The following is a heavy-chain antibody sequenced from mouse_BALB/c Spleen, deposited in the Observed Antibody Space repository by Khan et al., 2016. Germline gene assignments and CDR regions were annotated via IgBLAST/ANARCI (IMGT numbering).Heavy chain of an antibody. CDR2: IWSDGST. V-gene: IGHV2-6-1*01. J-gene: IGHJ4*01. D-gene: IGHD2-10*01. CDR3: ARQPYYHYNIMDY. CDR1: GFSLTNYG. Sequence: QVQLKESGPGLVAPSQSLSITCTISGFSLTNYGVHWVRQPPGKGLEWLVVIWSDGSTTYNSALKSRLTISKDNSKSQVFLKMNSSQTDDTAMYFCARQPYYHYNIMDYWGQGTSVTVSS.